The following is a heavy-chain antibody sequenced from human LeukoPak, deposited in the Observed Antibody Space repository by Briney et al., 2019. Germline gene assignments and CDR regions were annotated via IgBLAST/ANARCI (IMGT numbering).Heavy chain of an antibody. J-gene: IGHJ6*02. Sequence: ASVKVSCKASGYTFTSYGISWVRQAPGQGLEWMGWISAYNGNTNYAQKLQGRVTMTRDTSISTAYMELSRLRSDDTAVYYCARVTWDYGSGSYYYYYYGMDVWGQGTTVTVSS. CDR1: GYTFTSYG. CDR3: ARVTWDYGSGSYYYYYYGMDV. D-gene: IGHD3-10*01. CDR2: ISAYNGNT. V-gene: IGHV1-18*01.